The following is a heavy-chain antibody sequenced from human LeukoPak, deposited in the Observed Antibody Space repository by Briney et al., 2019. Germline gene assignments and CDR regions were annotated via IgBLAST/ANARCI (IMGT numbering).Heavy chain of an antibody. Sequence: PGGSLRLSCAASGFTFNNYAVMWVRQAQGQGLEWVSAITGGGRTYYADSVKGRFTISRDNSKNTLYLQMNNLRAEDTAVYYCAKLPDSGSYYYFDYWGQGTLVTVSS. CDR1: GFTFNNYA. J-gene: IGHJ4*02. V-gene: IGHV3-23*01. D-gene: IGHD1-26*01. CDR3: AKLPDSGSYYYFDY. CDR2: ITGGGRT.